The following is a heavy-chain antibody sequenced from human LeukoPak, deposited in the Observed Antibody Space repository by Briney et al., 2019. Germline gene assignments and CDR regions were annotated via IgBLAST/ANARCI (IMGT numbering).Heavy chain of an antibody. V-gene: IGHV4-39*01. Sequence: PSETLSLTCTVSGGSISSSSYYWGWIRQPPGKGLEWIGSIYYSGSTYYNPSLKSRVTISVDTSKNQFSLKLSSVTAADTAVYYCARLRRPTVTVDYWGQGTLVTVSS. J-gene: IGHJ4*02. CDR1: GGSISSSSYY. CDR3: ARLRRPTVTVDY. D-gene: IGHD4-17*01. CDR2: IYYSGST.